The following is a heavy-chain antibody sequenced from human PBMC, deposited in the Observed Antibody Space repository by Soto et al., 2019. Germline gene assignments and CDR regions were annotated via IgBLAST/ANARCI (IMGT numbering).Heavy chain of an antibody. CDR3: ARDLAYAFDY. CDR2: IRSDSNHI. D-gene: IGHD3-16*01. CDR1: GFIFSSFS. J-gene: IGHJ4*02. Sequence: GGSLRLSCAASGFIFSSFSMNWIRQAPGRGLEWLSYIRSDSNHIGYADSVRGRFTISSDIAKNSLFLQMSSLRDEDTAVYYCARDLAYAFDYWGQGTLVTVSS. V-gene: IGHV3-48*02.